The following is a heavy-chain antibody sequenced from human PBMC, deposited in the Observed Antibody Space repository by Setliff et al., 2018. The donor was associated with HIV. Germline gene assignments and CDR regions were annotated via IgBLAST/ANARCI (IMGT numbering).Heavy chain of an antibody. J-gene: IGHJ6*03. D-gene: IGHD1-26*01. CDR3: AKLSGGSFYVNLYYYMDV. V-gene: IGHV3-53*01. CDR1: GIAVSGIY. Sequence: GGSLRLSCVASGIAVSGIYMTWVRQAPGKGLEWVSVINGGTTTYYAESVKGRFTISRDNSRNTLYLQMNSLRVEDTAVYYCAKLSGGSFYVNLYYYMDVWGKGTTVTVSS. CDR2: INGGTTT.